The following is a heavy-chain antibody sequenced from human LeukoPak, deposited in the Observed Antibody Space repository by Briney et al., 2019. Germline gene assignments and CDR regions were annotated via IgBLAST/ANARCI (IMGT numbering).Heavy chain of an antibody. CDR2: IYYSGST. CDR1: GDSISRSSYY. Sequence: SETLSLTCTVSGDSISRSSYYWGWIRQSPGKGLEWIGSIYYSGSTYYNPSLMSRVTISVDTSKNQFSLKLSSVTAADTAVYYCARVVVISPGASSWYFDLWGRGTLVTVSS. D-gene: IGHD3-22*01. J-gene: IGHJ2*01. CDR3: ARVVVISPGASSWYFDL. V-gene: IGHV4-39*07.